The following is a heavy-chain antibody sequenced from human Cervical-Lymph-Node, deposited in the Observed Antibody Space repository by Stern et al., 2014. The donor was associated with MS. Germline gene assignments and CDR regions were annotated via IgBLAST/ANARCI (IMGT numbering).Heavy chain of an antibody. V-gene: IGHV1-69*17. CDR3: ARDGGGVDI. D-gene: IGHD2-8*02. J-gene: IGHJ3*02. CDR1: GGTFSSYA. Sequence: VQLVESGAEVKKPGSSVKVSCKASGGTFSSYAIRWVRQAPGQGLEWMGGIILMLGIANYAQKFQDRVTITADKSTSTAYMDLSSLRSEDTAVYYCARDGGGVDIWGPGTMVTVSS. CDR2: IILMLGIA.